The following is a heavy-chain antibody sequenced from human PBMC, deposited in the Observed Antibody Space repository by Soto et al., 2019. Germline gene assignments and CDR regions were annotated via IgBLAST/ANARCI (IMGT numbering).Heavy chain of an antibody. CDR3: AGGHHGLEI. J-gene: IGHJ6*02. CDR1: GLTLSDFY. V-gene: IGHV3-11*01. Sequence: QVQLVESGGDLVKPGGSLRLSCRASGLTLSDFYMSWVRQTPGKGPEWLSYISSDSSDIFYADSVKGRFTISRDNAQNSLYLQMNGLRDDDTAVYCCAGGHHGLEIWGQGTTVTVSS. CDR2: ISSDSSDI.